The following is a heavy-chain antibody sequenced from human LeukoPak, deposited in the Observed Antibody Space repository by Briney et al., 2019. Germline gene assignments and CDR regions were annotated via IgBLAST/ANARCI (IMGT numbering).Heavy chain of an antibody. D-gene: IGHD2-2*01. J-gene: IGHJ4*02. V-gene: IGHV4-34*01. CDR2: INHSGST. CDR1: GGSFSGYY. CDR3: ARWRVPAAINY. Sequence: PSETLSLTCAVYGGSFSGYYWSWIRQPPGKGLEWIGEINHSGSTNYNPSLKSRVTISVDTSKNQFSLKLSSVTAADTAVYYCARWRVPAAINYWGQGTWSPSPQ.